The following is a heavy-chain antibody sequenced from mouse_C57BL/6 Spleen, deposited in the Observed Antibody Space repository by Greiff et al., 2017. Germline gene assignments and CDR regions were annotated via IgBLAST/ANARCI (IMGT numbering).Heavy chain of an antibody. CDR1: GYTFTSYW. Sequence: VQLQQPGAELVRPGSSVKLSCKASGYTFTSYWMHWVKQRPIQGLEWIGNIDPSDSETHYNQKFKDKATLTVDKSYSTAYMQLSSLTSEDSAVYYCARSLIYDGYYYFDYWGQGTTLTVSS. D-gene: IGHD2-3*01. V-gene: IGHV1-52*01. CDR2: IDPSDSET. J-gene: IGHJ2*01. CDR3: ARSLIYDGYYYFDY.